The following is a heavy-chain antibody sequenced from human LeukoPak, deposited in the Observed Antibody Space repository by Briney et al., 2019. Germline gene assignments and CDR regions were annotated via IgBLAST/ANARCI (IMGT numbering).Heavy chain of an antibody. V-gene: IGHV3-23*01. CDR1: GFTFSSYA. D-gene: IGHD6-19*01. J-gene: IGHJ4*02. Sequence: PGGSLRLSCAASGFTFSSYAMSWVRQAPGKGLEWVSAISGSGGSTYYADSVKGRFTISRDNSKNTLYLQMNSLRAEDTAVYYCAKDEGLTAVATHPFDYWGQGTLVTVSS. CDR3: AKDEGLTAVATHPFDY. CDR2: ISGSGGST.